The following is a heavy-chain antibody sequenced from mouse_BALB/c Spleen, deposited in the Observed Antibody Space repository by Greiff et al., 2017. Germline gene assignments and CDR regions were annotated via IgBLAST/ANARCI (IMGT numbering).Heavy chain of an antibody. D-gene: IGHD2-4*01. Sequence: VKLVESGPGLVQPSQSLSITCTVSGFSLTSFGVHWVRQSPGKGLEWLGVIWSGGSTDDNAAFISILSISKDNSKSQVFFKMNSLHANDTAIYYCASMITNAMDYWGQGTSVTVSS. J-gene: IGHJ4*01. V-gene: IGHV2-2*02. CDR1: GFSLTSFG. CDR2: IWSGGST. CDR3: ASMITNAMDY.